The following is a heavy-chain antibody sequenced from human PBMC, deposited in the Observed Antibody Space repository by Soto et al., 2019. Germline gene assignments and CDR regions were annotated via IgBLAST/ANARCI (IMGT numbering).Heavy chain of an antibody. Sequence: PGGSLRLSCAASGFTFSGYGMHWVRQAPGKGLEWVAVISYDGSNKYYADSVKGRFTISRDNSKNTLYLQMNSLRAEDTAVYYCAKDYYDSSGYPIERDYWGQGTLVTVSS. CDR2: ISYDGSNK. V-gene: IGHV3-30*18. CDR3: AKDYYDSSGYPIERDY. J-gene: IGHJ4*02. D-gene: IGHD3-22*01. CDR1: GFTFSGYG.